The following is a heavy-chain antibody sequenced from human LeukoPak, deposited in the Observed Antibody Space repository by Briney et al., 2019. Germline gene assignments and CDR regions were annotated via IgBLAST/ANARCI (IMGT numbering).Heavy chain of an antibody. CDR1: GFTFSSYS. CDR2: IGGSGAHT. Sequence: GGSLRLSCTASGFTFSSYSMNWVRQAPEKGLEWVSAIGGSGAHTYYADSVKGRFTISRDNSKNTLYLQMKDLRAEDTAVYYCAKDLGNYGDYVGWFDPWGQGTLVTVSS. J-gene: IGHJ5*02. V-gene: IGHV3-23*01. D-gene: IGHD4-23*01. CDR3: AKDLGNYGDYVGWFDP.